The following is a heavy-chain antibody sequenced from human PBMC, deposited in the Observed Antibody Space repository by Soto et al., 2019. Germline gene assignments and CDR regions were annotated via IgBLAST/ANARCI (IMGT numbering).Heavy chain of an antibody. CDR1: GFTFSSYG. D-gene: IGHD5-12*01. CDR2: IWYDGRNT. V-gene: IGHV3-33*01. Sequence: QVQLVESGGGVVQPGKSLRLSCAASGFTFSSYGMHWVRQAPGKGLEWVAVIWYDGRNTDYADSVKGRFTISRDNSKNTLYLQRNSLRGEDTAVYYCARDRECDIAREYFGYWGQGTLVPVSS. J-gene: IGHJ4*02. CDR3: ARDRECDIAREYFGY.